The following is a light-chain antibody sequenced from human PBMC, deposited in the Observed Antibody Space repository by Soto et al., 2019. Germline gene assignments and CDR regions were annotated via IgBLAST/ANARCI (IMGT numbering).Light chain of an antibody. V-gene: IGLV2-14*01. J-gene: IGLJ1*01. CDR2: EVS. Sequence: ALTQPASVSGSPGQSITISCTGTSSDVGGYNYVSWYQQHPGKAPKLMIYEVSNRPSGVSNRFSGSKSGNTASLTISGLQAEDEADYYCSSYTSSSTYAFGTGTKVTVL. CDR1: SSDVGGYNY. CDR3: SSYTSSSTYA.